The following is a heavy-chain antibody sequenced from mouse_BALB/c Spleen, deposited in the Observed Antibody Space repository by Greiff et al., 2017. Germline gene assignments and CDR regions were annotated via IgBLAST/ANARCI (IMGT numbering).Heavy chain of an antibody. Sequence: EVQLVESGAELVKPGASVKLSCTASGFNIKDTYMHWVKQRPEQGLEWIGRIDPANGNTKYDPKFQGKATITADTSSNTAYLQLSSLTSEDTAVYYCAGGYYAMDYWGQGTSVTVSS. J-gene: IGHJ4*01. CDR1: GFNIKDTY. CDR2: IDPANGNT. V-gene: IGHV14-3*02. CDR3: AGGYYAMDY.